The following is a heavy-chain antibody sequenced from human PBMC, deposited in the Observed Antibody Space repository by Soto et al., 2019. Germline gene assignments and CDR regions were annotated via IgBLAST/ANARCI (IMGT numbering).Heavy chain of an antibody. Sequence: SETLSLTCSVCGASIISNDWWIWIRQTPGKGLEWIGESFHSGRTNYSPSFKSRVTISVDTSKSQFSLEIASVTAADTAVYYCARANLRSGWTFDHWGQGSPVTVSS. V-gene: IGHV4-4*02. D-gene: IGHD6-19*01. CDR1: GASIISNDW. CDR2: SFHSGRT. CDR3: ARANLRSGWTFDH. J-gene: IGHJ4*02.